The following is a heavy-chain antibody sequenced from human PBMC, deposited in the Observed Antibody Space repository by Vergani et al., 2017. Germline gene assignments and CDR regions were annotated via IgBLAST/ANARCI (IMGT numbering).Heavy chain of an antibody. J-gene: IGHJ6*03. CDR3: ARASLRALVGYYYYMDV. V-gene: IGHV4-4*01. D-gene: IGHD3-16*02. Sequence: QVQLQESGPGLVKPPGTLSLTCAVSGGSISSSNWWSWVRQPPGKGPEWIGYIFPSGNSDYNPSLKNRVSISLDKSKNQFSLWVNSVTAADTAVYFCARASLRALVGYYYYMDVWGKGKTVVVSS. CDR2: IFPSGNS. CDR1: GGSISSSNW.